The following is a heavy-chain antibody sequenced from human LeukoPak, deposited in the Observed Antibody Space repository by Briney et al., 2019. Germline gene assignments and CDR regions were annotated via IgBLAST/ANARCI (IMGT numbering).Heavy chain of an antibody. D-gene: IGHD1-20*01. Sequence: GGSLRPSCAASGFNFGNYGMNWVRQAPGKGLEWVSGIRASGRTTDYADSVKGRFTISRDNAKNSLYLQMNSLRAEDTAVYYCARDEYNWNVDAFDIWGQGTVVTVSS. V-gene: IGHV3-48*04. CDR1: GFNFGNYG. CDR3: ARDEYNWNVDAFDI. CDR2: IRASGRTT. J-gene: IGHJ3*02.